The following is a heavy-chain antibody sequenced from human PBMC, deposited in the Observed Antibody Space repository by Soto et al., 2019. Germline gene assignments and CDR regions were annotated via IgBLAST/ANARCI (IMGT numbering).Heavy chain of an antibody. CDR1: GYTFTDYW. Sequence: GESRKISCKGSGYTFTDYWIGWVRQLPGKDLEWMGIIYPGDSDTRYSPSFQGQVTISADKSLRTAYLQWTSLKASDTALYYCARTRSFTLGFYYDGMDVWGQGTTVTVSS. D-gene: IGHD6-6*01. CDR2: IYPGDSDT. V-gene: IGHV5-51*01. CDR3: ARTRSFTLGFYYDGMDV. J-gene: IGHJ6*02.